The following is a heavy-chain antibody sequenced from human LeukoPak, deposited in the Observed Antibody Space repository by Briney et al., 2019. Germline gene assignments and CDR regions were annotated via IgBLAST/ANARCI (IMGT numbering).Heavy chain of an antibody. CDR1: GYTFTSYG. D-gene: IGHD1-26*01. CDR3: ATSGSYPYYYYYYGMDV. J-gene: IGHJ6*02. Sequence: GASVKVSCKASGYTFTSYGISWVRQAPGQGLEWMGWISAYNGNTNYAQKLQGKVTMTTDTSTSTAYMELRSLRSDDTAVYYCATSGSYPYYYYYYGMDVWGQGTTVTVSS. V-gene: IGHV1-18*01. CDR2: ISAYNGNT.